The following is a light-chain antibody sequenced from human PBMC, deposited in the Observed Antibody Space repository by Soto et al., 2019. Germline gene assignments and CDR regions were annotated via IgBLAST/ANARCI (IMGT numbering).Light chain of an antibody. J-gene: IGKJ5*01. Sequence: EIVLPQSPGTLSLSPGERATLSCRASQSVSSSFLAWYQQKPGQAPRLLIYGASSRATGIPDRFSGSGSGTDFTLTISRLEPEYFSVYYCQQYGSSPITFGQGTRLEIK. V-gene: IGKV3-20*01. CDR1: QSVSSSF. CDR2: GAS. CDR3: QQYGSSPIT.